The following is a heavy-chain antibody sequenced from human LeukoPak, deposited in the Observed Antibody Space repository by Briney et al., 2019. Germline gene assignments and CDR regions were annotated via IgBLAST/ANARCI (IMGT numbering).Heavy chain of an antibody. Sequence: GGSLRLSCAVSGFTFNSYAMHWVRQAPGKGLEWVAVISSDGSNNYYADSVKGRFTISRDNAKNSLYLQMNSLRAEDTAVYYCARAVFRVTTLGVWGQGTLVTVSS. CDR3: ARAVFRVTTLGV. J-gene: IGHJ4*02. CDR1: GFTFNSYA. CDR2: ISSDGSNN. V-gene: IGHV3-30*07. D-gene: IGHD4-17*01.